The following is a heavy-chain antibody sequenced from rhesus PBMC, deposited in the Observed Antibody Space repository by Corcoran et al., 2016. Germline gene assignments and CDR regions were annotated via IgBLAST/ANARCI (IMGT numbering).Heavy chain of an antibody. Sequence: QVKLQQWGEGLVKPSETLSLTCAAYGGSISGYYYWSWIRQAPGKGLEWIGNIDGNSARTNYNPSHKNRVTISKDKSKNQFSLKLSSVTAADTAVYYCARQWSDYNEFDYWGQGVLVTVSS. D-gene: IGHD3-22*01. J-gene: IGHJ4*01. CDR1: GGSISGYYY. CDR2: IDGNSART. CDR3: ARQWSDYNEFDY. V-gene: IGHV4-73*01.